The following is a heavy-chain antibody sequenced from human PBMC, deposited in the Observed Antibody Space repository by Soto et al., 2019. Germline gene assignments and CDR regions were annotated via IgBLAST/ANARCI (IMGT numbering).Heavy chain of an antibody. Sequence: QVQLVQSGAEVKNPGASVKVSCKTSGYIFTSYGIGWARQAPGQGLEWMGWINTYNGKTNYAQNLQGRVTLTTDTSTSTAYMELRSLRSNYTAIYYCAMVDVYVTPSPQDVWGQGTTVTVSS. CDR3: AMVDVYVTPSPQDV. V-gene: IGHV1-18*01. CDR2: INTYNGKT. J-gene: IGHJ6*02. D-gene: IGHD3-16*01. CDR1: GYIFTSYG.